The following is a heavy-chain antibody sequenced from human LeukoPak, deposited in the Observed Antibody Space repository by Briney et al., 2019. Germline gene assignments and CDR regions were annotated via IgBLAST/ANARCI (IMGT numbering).Heavy chain of an antibody. J-gene: IGHJ4*02. CDR2: INQDGSAE. Sequence: GGSLRLSCAASGFTFSTYSMSWVRQAPGKGLDWVASINQDGSAEYYVDSVKGRFTISRDNAKNSLYLQVNSLRVDDTAVHYCVRLFVGVTTFDYWGQGTLVTVSS. V-gene: IGHV3-7*01. D-gene: IGHD2-21*02. CDR3: VRLFVGVTTFDY. CDR1: GFTFSTYS.